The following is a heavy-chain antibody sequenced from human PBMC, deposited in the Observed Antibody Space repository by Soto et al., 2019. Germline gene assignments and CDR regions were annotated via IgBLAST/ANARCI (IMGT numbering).Heavy chain of an antibody. Sequence: AASVKVSCKASGYTFTSYGISWVRQAPGQGLEWMGWISAYNGNTNYAQKLQGRVTMTTDTSTSTAYMELRSLRSDDTAVYYCARNQYCSGGSCYDWFDPWGQGTLVTVSS. J-gene: IGHJ5*02. CDR1: GYTFTSYG. D-gene: IGHD2-15*01. V-gene: IGHV1-18*01. CDR3: ARNQYCSGGSCYDWFDP. CDR2: ISAYNGNT.